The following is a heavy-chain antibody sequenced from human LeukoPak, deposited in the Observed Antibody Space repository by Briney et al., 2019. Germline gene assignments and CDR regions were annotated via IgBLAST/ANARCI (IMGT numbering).Heavy chain of an antibody. Sequence: PSETLSLTCTVSGGSISGYYWSWIRQPPRKRLEWIGYIYYSGSTNYNPSLKSRVTISVDTSKNQFSLKLSSVTAADTAVYYCARVSWFPGTSYYYMDVWGKGTTVTVSS. D-gene: IGHD1-1*01. CDR1: GGSISGYY. CDR3: ARVSWFPGTSYYYMDV. CDR2: IYYSGST. V-gene: IGHV4-59*01. J-gene: IGHJ6*03.